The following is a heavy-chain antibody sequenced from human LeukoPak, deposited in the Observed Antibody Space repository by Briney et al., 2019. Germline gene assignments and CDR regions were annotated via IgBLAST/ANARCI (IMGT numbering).Heavy chain of an antibody. J-gene: IGHJ4*02. D-gene: IGHD3-22*01. V-gene: IGHV1-8*01. CDR2: MNPNSGNT. CDR1: GYRFVSYG. CDR3: ARAYYHDSSDYYFPLDY. Sequence: ASVKVSCKASGYRFVSYGISWVRQATGQGLEWMGWMNPNSGNTGYAQKFQGRVTMTRDTSTSTVYMELSSLRSEDTAVYYCARAYYHDSSDYYFPLDYWGQGTLVTVSS.